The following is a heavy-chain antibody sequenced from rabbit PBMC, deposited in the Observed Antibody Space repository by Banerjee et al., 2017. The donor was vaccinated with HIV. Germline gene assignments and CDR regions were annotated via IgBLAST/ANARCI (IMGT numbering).Heavy chain of an antibody. D-gene: IGHD4-1*01. V-gene: IGHV1S45*01. CDR3: ARDLAGAIGWNFNL. CDR2: INTGSRNA. J-gene: IGHJ4*01. Sequence: QEQLEESGGGLVQPEGSLTLTCTASGFSFSNIYYMCWVRQAPGKGLEWIGCINTGSRNAYYASWVISRFTISKTSSTTVALQMTSLTAADTATYFCARDLAGAIGWNFNLWGQGTLVTVS. CDR1: GFSFSNIYY.